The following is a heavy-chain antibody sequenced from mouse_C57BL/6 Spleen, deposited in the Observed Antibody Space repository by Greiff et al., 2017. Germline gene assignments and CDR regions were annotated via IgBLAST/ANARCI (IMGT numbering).Heavy chain of an antibody. CDR2: INPNYGTT. D-gene: IGHD3-2*02. CDR1: GYSFTDYN. V-gene: IGHV1-39*01. Sequence: EVQVVESGPELVKPGASVKISCKASGYSFTDYNMNWVKQSKGKSLEWIGVINPNYGTTSYNQKFKGKATLTVDQSSSTAYMQLNSLTSEDSAVYYCARKDSSGYADYWGQGTSVTVSS. CDR3: ARKDSSGYADY. J-gene: IGHJ4*01.